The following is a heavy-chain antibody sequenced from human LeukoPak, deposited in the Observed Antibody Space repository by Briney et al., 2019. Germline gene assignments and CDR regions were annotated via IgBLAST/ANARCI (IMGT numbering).Heavy chain of an antibody. Sequence: GGSLRLSCAASGFTFSDYYMSWIRQAAGKGLEWVSYISSSGSTIYYADSVKGRFTISRDNAKNSLYLQVNSLRAEDTAVYYCARGKYYYDSSGYYYVDWGQGTLVTVSS. CDR1: GFTFSDYY. D-gene: IGHD3-22*01. CDR2: ISSSGSTI. V-gene: IGHV3-11*01. CDR3: ARGKYYYDSSGYYYVD. J-gene: IGHJ4*02.